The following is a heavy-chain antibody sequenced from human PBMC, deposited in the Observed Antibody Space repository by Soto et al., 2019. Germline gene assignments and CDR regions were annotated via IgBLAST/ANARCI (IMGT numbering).Heavy chain of an antibody. CDR1: GGTFSSYA. J-gene: IGHJ4*02. D-gene: IGHD1-26*01. V-gene: IGHV1-69*13. CDR2: IIPIFGTA. CDR3: ARDSSGSYAPFDY. Sequence: SVKVSCKASGGTFSSYAIGWVRQAPGQGLEWMGGIIPIFGTANYAQKFQGRVTITADESTSTAYMELSSLRSEDTAVYYCARDSSGSYAPFDYWGQGTLVTVSS.